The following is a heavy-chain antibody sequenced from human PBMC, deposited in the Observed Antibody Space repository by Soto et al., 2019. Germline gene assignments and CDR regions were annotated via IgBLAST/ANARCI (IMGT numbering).Heavy chain of an antibody. CDR1: GGSISSSNW. J-gene: IGHJ6*02. CDR3: ARGRSVSTVAGYYYYGMDV. CDR2: IYHSGST. V-gene: IGHV4-4*02. Sequence: QVQLQESGPGLVKPSGTLSLTCAVSGGSISSSNWWSWVRQPPGKGLEWIGEIYHSGSTNYNPSLKSRVTISVDKSKNQYSLKLSSVTAADTDVYYCARGRSVSTVAGYYYYGMDVWGQGTTVTVSS. D-gene: IGHD4-4*01.